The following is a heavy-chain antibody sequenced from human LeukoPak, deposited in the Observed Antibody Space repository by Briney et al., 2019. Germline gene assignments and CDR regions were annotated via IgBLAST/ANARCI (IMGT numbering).Heavy chain of an antibody. CDR3: ARSGVVDYLFDY. V-gene: IGHV1-69*13. J-gene: IGHJ4*02. CDR1: GYRFTSYA. CDR2: IIPIFGTA. D-gene: IGHD3-16*01. Sequence: GASVKVSCKASGYRFTSYAISWVRQAPGQGLEWMGGIIPIFGTANYAQKFQGRVTITADESTSTAYMELSSLRSEDTAVHYCARSGVVDYLFDYWGQGTLVTVSS.